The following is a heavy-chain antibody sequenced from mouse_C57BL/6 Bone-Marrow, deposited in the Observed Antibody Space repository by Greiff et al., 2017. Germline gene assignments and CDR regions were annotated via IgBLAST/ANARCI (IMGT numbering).Heavy chain of an antibody. D-gene: IGHD3-3*01. Sequence: EVMLVESGGGLVKPGGSLKLSCAVSGFTFSSYAMSWVRQTPEKRLEWVATISDGGSYTYYPDNVKGRFTISRDNAKNNLYLQMSHLKSEDTAMYYCARGLGQCMYYWGQGASVTVSS. J-gene: IGHJ4*01. CDR1: GFTFSSYA. CDR3: ARGLGQCMYY. V-gene: IGHV5-4*03. CDR2: ISDGGSYT.